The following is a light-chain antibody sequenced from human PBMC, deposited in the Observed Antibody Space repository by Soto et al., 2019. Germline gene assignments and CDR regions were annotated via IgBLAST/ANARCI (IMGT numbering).Light chain of an antibody. CDR3: QQYNTYE. V-gene: IGKV1-5*01. J-gene: IGKJ1*01. Sequence: DIQMTQSPSTLSASVGDRVTITCRASQSIASWLAWYQQKPGRAPELLIYDASTLKSGVPTRFSGSGSVTEFTLTISDLQPDDFVTYYCQQYNTYEFGQGTKVDLK. CDR1: QSIASW. CDR2: DAS.